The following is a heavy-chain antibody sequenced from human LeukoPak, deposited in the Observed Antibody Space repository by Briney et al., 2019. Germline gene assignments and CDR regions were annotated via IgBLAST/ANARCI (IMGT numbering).Heavy chain of an antibody. V-gene: IGHV3-30*02. CDR2: IQSAGSNK. J-gene: IGHJ3*01. CDR3: AKGPTYDFWDEAFDF. CDR1: GFTFSSYG. D-gene: IGHD3-3*01. Sequence: GGSLRLSCAASGFTFSSYGMHWVRQAPGKGLEWVAFIQSAGSNKYYADSVKGRFTVSRDNSKNTLYLQMNSLRAEDTAVYYCAKGPTYDFWDEAFDFWGQGTTVTVSS.